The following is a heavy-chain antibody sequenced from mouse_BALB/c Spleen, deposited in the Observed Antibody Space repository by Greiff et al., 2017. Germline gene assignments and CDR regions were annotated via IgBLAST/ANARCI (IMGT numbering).Heavy chain of an antibody. Sequence: DVQLQESGPGLVKPSQSLSLTCTVTGYSITSDYAWNWIRQFPGNKLEWMGYISYSGSTSYNPSLKSRISITRDTSKNQFFLQLNSVTTEDTATYYCARSPATMITSAWVAYWGQGTLVTGSA. V-gene: IGHV3-2*02. CDR1: GYSITSDYA. D-gene: IGHD2-4*01. CDR3: ARSPATMITSAWVAY. CDR2: ISYSGST. J-gene: IGHJ3*01.